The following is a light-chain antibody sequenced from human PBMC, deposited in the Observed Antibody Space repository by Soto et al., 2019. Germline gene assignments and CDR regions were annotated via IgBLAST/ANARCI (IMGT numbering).Light chain of an antibody. Sequence: EIVLTQSPGTLSLFPGERATLSCRASQSVSSSYLAWYQQKPGQAPRLLIYGACNRATGIPDRFSGSGSGTDFTITISRLEPEDFAVYYCQQYGSSPAYTFGQGTKLEIK. J-gene: IGKJ2*01. CDR1: QSVSSSY. CDR2: GAC. V-gene: IGKV3-20*01. CDR3: QQYGSSPAYT.